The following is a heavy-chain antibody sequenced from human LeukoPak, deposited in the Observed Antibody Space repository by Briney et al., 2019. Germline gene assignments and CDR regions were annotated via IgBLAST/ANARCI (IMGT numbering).Heavy chain of an antibody. CDR2: IKQDGNEK. J-gene: IGHJ6*03. V-gene: IGHV3-7*03. D-gene: IGHD6-13*01. CDR3: AKKGGAAGTFSYYYYYMDV. CDR1: GFRFNTYW. Sequence: GGSLRLSCAASGFRFNTYWMSWVRQAPGKGLEWVANIKQDGNEKYYADSVKGRFTISRDNSKNTLYLQMNSLRAEDTAVYYCAKKGGAAGTFSYYYYYMDVWGKGTTVTVSS.